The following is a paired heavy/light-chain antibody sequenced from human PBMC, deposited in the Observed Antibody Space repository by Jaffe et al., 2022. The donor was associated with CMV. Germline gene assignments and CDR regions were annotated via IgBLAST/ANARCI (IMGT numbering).Light chain of an antibody. CDR2: AAS. Sequence: DIQMTQSPSSLSASVGDRVTITCRASQGISNYLAWYQQKPGKVPNLLIYAASTLQSGVPSRFSGNGFGTDFTLTISSLQPEDVATYYCQKYNGAPYTFGQGTKLEIK. J-gene: IGKJ2*01. CDR1: QGISNY. CDR3: QKYNGAPYT. V-gene: IGKV1-27*01.
Heavy chain of an antibody. Sequence: EVQLVESGGGLVQPGRSLRLSCAASGFTFDNYAMYWVRQAPGKGLEWVSGISWNSGSVGYADSVRGRFTISRDNAKNSVYLQMNSLRGEDTALYYCAKDSVTQDGMDVWGQGTTVTVSS. D-gene: IGHD2-8*01. V-gene: IGHV3-9*01. J-gene: IGHJ6*02. CDR3: AKDSVTQDGMDV. CDR2: ISWNSGSV. CDR1: GFTFDNYA.